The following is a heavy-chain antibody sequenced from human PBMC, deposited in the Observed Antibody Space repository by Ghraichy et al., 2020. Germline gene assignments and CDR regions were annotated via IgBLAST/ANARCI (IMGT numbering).Heavy chain of an antibody. Sequence: GESLNISCKPSGYTLNSNGISWVRQAPGQGLQWMGWISAYTGKTNYARQFQGRVTMTTDTYTGTAYMELGSLTSHDTAMYYCASFTMISENYYNTMDVWGQGTPVTVS. CDR3: ASFTMISENYYNTMDV. CDR1: GYTLNSNG. CDR2: ISAYTGKT. D-gene: IGHD3-22*01. J-gene: IGHJ6*02. V-gene: IGHV1-18*01.